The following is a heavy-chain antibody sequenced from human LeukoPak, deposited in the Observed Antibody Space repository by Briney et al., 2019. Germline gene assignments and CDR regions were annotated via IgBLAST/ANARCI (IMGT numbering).Heavy chain of an antibody. D-gene: IGHD2-21*02. J-gene: IGHJ4*02. CDR3: ARDLLMTAVPYFDY. CDR2: IIPLFGTP. Sequence: SVKVSCKASGGTFSSYAISWVRQAPGQGLEWMGRIIPLFGTPNYAQEFQGRVTITTDESTYTSYMELSSLRSEDTAVYYCARDLLMTAVPYFDYWGQGTLVTVSS. V-gene: IGHV1-69*05. CDR1: GGTFSSYA.